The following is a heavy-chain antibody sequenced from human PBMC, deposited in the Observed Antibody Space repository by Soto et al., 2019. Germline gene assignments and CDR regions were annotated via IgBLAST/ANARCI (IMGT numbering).Heavy chain of an antibody. CDR2: ISVSGDKT. CDR3: ARKIYHRFDP. D-gene: IGHD2-2*01. CDR1: GFAFNTYA. J-gene: IGHJ5*02. Sequence: EVQFSESGGGLVQPGGSQRLSCTASGFAFNTYAMTWVRQAPGKGLEWVSAISVSGDKTYYAESVRGRFAISRDNSQNILFLQMNALRAEDTALYYCARKIYHRFDPWGQGTLIIVSS. V-gene: IGHV3-23*01.